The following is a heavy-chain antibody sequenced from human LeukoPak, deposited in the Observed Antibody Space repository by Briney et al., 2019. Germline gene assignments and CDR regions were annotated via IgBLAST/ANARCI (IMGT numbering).Heavy chain of an antibody. CDR3: ARCITMVRGAKRWFDP. CDR2: IYYGGST. Sequence: PSETLSLTCTVSGVSISRSSYYWAWIRQPPGKGLEWIGSIYYGGSTYYKPSLKSRVTISVDTSKNQFSLKLSSVTAADTAVYYCARCITMVRGAKRWFDPWGQGTLVTVSS. J-gene: IGHJ5*02. CDR1: GVSISRSSYY. V-gene: IGHV4-39*07. D-gene: IGHD3-10*01.